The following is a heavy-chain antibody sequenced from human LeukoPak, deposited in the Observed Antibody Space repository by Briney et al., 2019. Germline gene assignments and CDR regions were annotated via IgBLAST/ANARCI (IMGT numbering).Heavy chain of an antibody. Sequence: MTSETLSLTCTVSGGSISSSSYYWGWIRQPPGKGLEWIGSIYYSGSTYYNPSLNSRVTMSVDTSKNQFSLKLSSVTAADTAVYYCARGSRSAYYYMDVWGKGTTVTISS. CDR2: IYYSGST. V-gene: IGHV4-39*07. CDR1: GGSISSSSYY. J-gene: IGHJ6*03. CDR3: ARGSRSAYYYMDV. D-gene: IGHD2-2*01.